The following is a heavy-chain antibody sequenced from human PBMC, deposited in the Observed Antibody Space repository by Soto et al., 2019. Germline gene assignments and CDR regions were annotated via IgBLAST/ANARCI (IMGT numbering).Heavy chain of an antibody. V-gene: IGHV4-59*11. CDR3: VSQRGNYFDF. Sequence: SETLSLTCSVSGDSINSRYWSWIRQPPGKGLEWIGYIDYVGSTNYAPSLQSRVTMSVDTSKNQVSLKLRYVTAADTAVPYCVSQRGNYFDFWGQGTLVTVSS. D-gene: IGHD3-10*01. CDR2: IDYVGST. CDR1: GDSINSRY. J-gene: IGHJ4*02.